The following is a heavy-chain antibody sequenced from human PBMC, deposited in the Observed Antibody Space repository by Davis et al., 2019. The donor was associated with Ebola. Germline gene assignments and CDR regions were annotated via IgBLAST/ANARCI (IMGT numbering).Heavy chain of an antibody. CDR2: ISYDGSNK. CDR1: GFTFSSYG. D-gene: IGHD6-6*01. Sequence: GESLKISCAASGFTFSSYGLHWVRQAPGKGLEWVAVISYDGSNKYYADSVKGRFTISRDNSKNTVYLQMSSLRAEDTAVYYCTSLEYSNSPGNDYYMGVWGKGTTVTVSS. CDR3: TSLEYSNSPGNDYYMGV. J-gene: IGHJ6*03. V-gene: IGHV3-30*03.